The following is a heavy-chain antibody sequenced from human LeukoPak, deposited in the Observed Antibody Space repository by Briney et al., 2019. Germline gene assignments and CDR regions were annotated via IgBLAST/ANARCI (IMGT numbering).Heavy chain of an antibody. V-gene: IGHV3-15*01. J-gene: IGHJ4*02. CDR1: GFTFSDAC. Sequence: GGSLTLSCRASGFTFSDACMSWVRQAPGKGLEWVAQVYSQSEGGTTGYAAPVKGRFTISRDDAENTLFLQMNSLKSEDTALYYCCTDYYDFWSGPHWGQGSLVTVSS. CDR3: CTDYYDFWSGPH. CDR2: VYSQSEGGTT. D-gene: IGHD3-3*01.